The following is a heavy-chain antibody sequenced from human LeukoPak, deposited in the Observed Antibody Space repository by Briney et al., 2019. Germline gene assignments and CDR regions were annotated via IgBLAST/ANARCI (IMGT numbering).Heavy chain of an antibody. V-gene: IGHV1-69*13. D-gene: IGHD2-15*01. CDR3: ASGTDIVVVVAATYYYYGMDV. Sequence: ASVKVSCKASGGTFSSYAISWVRQAPGQGLEWMGGIIPIFGTANYAQKFQGRVTITADESTSTAYIELSSLRSEDTAVYYCASGTDIVVVVAATYYYYGMDVWGQGTTVTVSS. CDR2: IIPIFGTA. J-gene: IGHJ6*02. CDR1: GGTFSSYA.